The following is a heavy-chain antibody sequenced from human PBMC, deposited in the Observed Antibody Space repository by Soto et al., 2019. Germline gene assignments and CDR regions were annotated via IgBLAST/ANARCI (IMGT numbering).Heavy chain of an antibody. Sequence: GGSLRLSCAASGFTFSDHYMDWVRQAPGKGLEWVGRTRNKANSYTTEYAASVKGRFTISRDDSKNSLYLQMNSLKTEDTAVYYCARGAGEGLALAYFDYWGQGTLVTVSS. J-gene: IGHJ4*02. D-gene: IGHD7-27*01. CDR1: GFTFSDHY. CDR3: ARGAGEGLALAYFDY. CDR2: TRNKANSYTT. V-gene: IGHV3-72*01.